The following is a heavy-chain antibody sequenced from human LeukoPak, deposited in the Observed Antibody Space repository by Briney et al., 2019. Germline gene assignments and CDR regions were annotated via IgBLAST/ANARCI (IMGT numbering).Heavy chain of an antibody. CDR1: GFTFSSYA. V-gene: IGHV3-23*01. CDR3: ARAQPGAAAADDAFDI. J-gene: IGHJ3*02. D-gene: IGHD6-13*01. Sequence: GGSLRLSCAASGFTFSSYAMSWVRQAPGKGLEWVSAISGSGGSTYYADSVKGRFTISRDNSKNTLYLQMNSLRAEDTAVYYCARAQPGAAAADDAFDIWGQGTMVTVSS. CDR2: ISGSGGST.